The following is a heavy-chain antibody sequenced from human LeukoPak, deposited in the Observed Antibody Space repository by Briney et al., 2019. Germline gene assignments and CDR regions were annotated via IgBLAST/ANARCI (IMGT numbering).Heavy chain of an antibody. Sequence: SETLSLTCTVSGGSMSSYYRGWIRQPPGKGLEWIGYTYRSGGNKYNPSVRSRVSISLDTSKNQFSLRLSSVTAADTAVYFCARRYNSGWSPTYDYWGQGILVTVST. CDR1: GGSMSSYY. CDR3: ARRYNSGWSPTYDY. D-gene: IGHD6-19*01. CDR2: TYRSGGN. J-gene: IGHJ4*02. V-gene: IGHV4-59*01.